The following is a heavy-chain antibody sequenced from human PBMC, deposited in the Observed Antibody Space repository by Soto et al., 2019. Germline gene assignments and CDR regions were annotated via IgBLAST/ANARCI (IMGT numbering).Heavy chain of an antibody. V-gene: IGHV3-23*01. Sequence: EVQLLESGGGLVQPGGSLRLSCAASGCTFSSYAMSWVRQAPGKGLEWVSAISGSGGSTYYADSVKGRFTISRDNSKNTLYLQMNSLRAEDTAVYYRAKALYGDYVGSYYGMDVWGQGTTVTVSS. J-gene: IGHJ6*02. D-gene: IGHD4-17*01. CDR2: ISGSGGST. CDR3: AKALYGDYVGSYYGMDV. CDR1: GCTFSSYA.